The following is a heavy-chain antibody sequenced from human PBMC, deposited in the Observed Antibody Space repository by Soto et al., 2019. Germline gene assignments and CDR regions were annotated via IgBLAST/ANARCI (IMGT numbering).Heavy chain of an antibody. V-gene: IGHV1-18*01. Sequence: QVQLVQSGPEVKKPGASVRVSCKASGYSLRNYAFAWVRQAPGQGLEWMAWLSGYNGDTQYAPKFQGRVSLTTDTSTSTAYMDLRTLRSDDTAVYYCARVDSPSATRGLFDAWGQGTLVTVSS. CDR2: LSGYNGDT. CDR1: GYSLRNYA. CDR3: ARVDSPSATRGLFDA. J-gene: IGHJ5*02. D-gene: IGHD2-15*01.